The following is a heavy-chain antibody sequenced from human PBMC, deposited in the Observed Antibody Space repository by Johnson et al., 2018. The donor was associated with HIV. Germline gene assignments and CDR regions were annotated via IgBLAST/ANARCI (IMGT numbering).Heavy chain of an antibody. CDR2: IGASGITT. Sequence: VQLVESGGGVVQPGRSLRLSCAASGFTFRNYAMSWVRQAPGKGLEWVSGIGASGITTYYADSVKGRFTISRDNSKNTLYLQMNSLRAEDTAIYYCAGGRIGAFDIWGQGTMVTVSS. CDR1: GFTFRNYA. CDR3: AGGRIGAFDI. V-gene: IGHV3-23*04. D-gene: IGHD2-15*01. J-gene: IGHJ3*02.